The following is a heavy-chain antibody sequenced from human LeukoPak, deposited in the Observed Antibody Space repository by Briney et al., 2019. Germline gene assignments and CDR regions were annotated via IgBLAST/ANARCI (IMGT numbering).Heavy chain of an antibody. CDR3: AREAAAGSYGMDV. J-gene: IGHJ6*02. CDR1: GGTFSSYA. Sequence: ASVKVSCKASGGTFSSYAISWVRQAPGQGLEWMGGIIPIFGTANYAQKFQGRVTITADESTSTAYMELSSLRSEDTAVYYYAREAAAGSYGMDVWGQGTTVTVSS. CDR2: IIPIFGTA. V-gene: IGHV1-69*01. D-gene: IGHD6-13*01.